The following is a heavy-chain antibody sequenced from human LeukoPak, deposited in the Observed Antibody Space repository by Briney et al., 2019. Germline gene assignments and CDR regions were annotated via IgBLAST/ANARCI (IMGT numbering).Heavy chain of an antibody. Sequence: VASVKVSCEASGYTFTGYYMHWVRQATGQGLEWMGWMNPNSGNTGYAQKFQGRVTITRNTSISTAYMELSSLRSEDTAVYYCARGPTDWYYYYYMDVWGKGTTVTVSS. D-gene: IGHD3-9*01. CDR1: GYTFTGYY. CDR2: MNPNSGNT. J-gene: IGHJ6*03. V-gene: IGHV1-8*03. CDR3: ARGPTDWYYYYYMDV.